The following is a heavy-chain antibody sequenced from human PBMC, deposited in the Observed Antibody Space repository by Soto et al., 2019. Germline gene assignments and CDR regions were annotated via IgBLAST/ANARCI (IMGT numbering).Heavy chain of an antibody. V-gene: IGHV1-69*01. D-gene: IGHD2-2*01. CDR1: GGTFSNYA. CDR3: ARDMIPAAISYRYYALDV. J-gene: IGHJ6*02. Sequence: QMQLVQSGAEVKTPGSSVKVSCKASGGTFSNYAISWVRQAPGQGLEWMGGIIPIFDTADYAQRFQGRVTITADESTSTAYLELSSLTSGDTAVYYCARDMIPAAISYRYYALDVWGQGTTVTVSS. CDR2: IIPIFDTA.